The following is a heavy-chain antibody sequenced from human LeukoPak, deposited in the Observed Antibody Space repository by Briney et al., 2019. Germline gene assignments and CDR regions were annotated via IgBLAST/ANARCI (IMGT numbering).Heavy chain of an antibody. CDR1: GGTFSSYA. J-gene: IGHJ5*02. CDR3: AREIEVTGTTVWFDP. Sequence: SVKVSCKASGGTFSSYAISWVRQAPGQGLEWMGGIIPIFGTANYAPKFQGRVTITADESTSTAYMELSSLRSEDTAVYYCAREIEVTGTTVWFDPWGQGTLVTVSS. CDR2: IIPIFGTA. V-gene: IGHV1-69*13. D-gene: IGHD1-20*01.